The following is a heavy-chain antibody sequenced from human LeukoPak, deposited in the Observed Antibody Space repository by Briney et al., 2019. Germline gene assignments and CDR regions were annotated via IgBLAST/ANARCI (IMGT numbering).Heavy chain of an antibody. V-gene: IGHV1-2*02. CDR2: INPNSGDT. J-gene: IGHJ5*02. CDR3: ARILDPKYQLLVP. CDR1: GYTFSGYY. D-gene: IGHD2-2*01. Sequence: ASVKVSCKASGYTFSGYYIHWVRQAPGQGLEWMGWINPNSGDTHYAQKLQGRVTMTTDTSTSTAYMELRSLRSDDTAVYYCARILDPKYQLLVPWGQGTLVTVSS.